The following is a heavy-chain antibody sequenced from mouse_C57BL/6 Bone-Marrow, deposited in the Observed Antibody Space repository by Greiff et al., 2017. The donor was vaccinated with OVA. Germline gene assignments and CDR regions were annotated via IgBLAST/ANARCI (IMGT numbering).Heavy chain of an antibody. CDR2: IYPRDGST. CDR1: GYTFTDHT. V-gene: IGHV1-78*01. D-gene: IGHD6-5*01. CDR3: ARRGAYLYAMDY. J-gene: IGHJ4*01. Sequence: QVQLQQPGAELVRPGSSVKLSCKVSGYTFTDHTIHWMKQRPEQGLEWIGYIYPRDGSTKYNEKFKGKATLTADKSSSTAYMQLNSLTSEDSAVYFCARRGAYLYAMDYWGQGTSVTVSS.